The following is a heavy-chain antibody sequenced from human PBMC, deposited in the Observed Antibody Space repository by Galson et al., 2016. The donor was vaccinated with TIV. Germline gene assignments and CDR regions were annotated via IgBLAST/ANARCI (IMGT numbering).Heavy chain of an antibody. CDR3: ARYSNDGGDAYGFVY. J-gene: IGHJ4*02. CDR1: GGSLSVYY. D-gene: IGHD1-1*01. Sequence: ETLSLTCRVYGGSLSVYYWSWIRQSPGKGLEWIGEINHRGITNYNPSLKSRVAISVETSKNQFSLVLSSVTAADTAVYYCARYSNDGGDAYGFVYWGQGTLVTVSS. V-gene: IGHV4-34*01. CDR2: INHRGIT.